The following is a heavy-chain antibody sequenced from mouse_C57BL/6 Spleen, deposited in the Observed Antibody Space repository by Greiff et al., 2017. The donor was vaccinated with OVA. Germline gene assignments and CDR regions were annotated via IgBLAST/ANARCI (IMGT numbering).Heavy chain of an antibody. Sequence: QVQLKQSGAELVRPGTSVKVSCKASGYAFTNYLIEWVKQRPGQGLEWIGVINPGSGGTNYNEKFKGKATLTADKSSSTAYMQLSSLTSEDSAVYFCAREVITTDYFDYWGQGTTLTVSS. D-gene: IGHD1-1*01. CDR3: AREVITTDYFDY. CDR2: INPGSGGT. CDR1: GYAFTNYL. V-gene: IGHV1-54*01. J-gene: IGHJ2*01.